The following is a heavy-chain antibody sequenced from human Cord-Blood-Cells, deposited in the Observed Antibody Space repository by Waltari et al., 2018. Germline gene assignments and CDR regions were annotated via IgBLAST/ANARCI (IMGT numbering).Heavy chain of an antibody. Sequence: QVQLVESGGGVVQPGRSLRLSCPASGFTLSSCGMPWVRQAPGKGLEWVAVISYDGSNKYYADSVKGLFTIARDNSKNTLYLQMNSMRAEDTAVYYCAKGEIQLWSYFDYWGQGTLVTVSS. CDR1: GFTLSSCG. CDR3: AKGEIQLWSYFDY. V-gene: IGHV3-30*18. CDR2: ISYDGSNK. D-gene: IGHD5-18*01. J-gene: IGHJ4*02.